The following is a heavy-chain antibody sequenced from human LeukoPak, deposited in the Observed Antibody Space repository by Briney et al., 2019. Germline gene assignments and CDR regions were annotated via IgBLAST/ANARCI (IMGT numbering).Heavy chain of an antibody. V-gene: IGHV3-23*01. Sequence: PGGSLRLSCAASGFTFSSYGMSWVCQAPGKGLEWVSAISGSGGSTYYADSVKGRFTISRDNSKNTLYLQMNSLRAEDTAVYYCAKDLDSSGYYGYFDYWGQGTLVTVSS. CDR2: ISGSGGST. CDR1: GFTFSSYG. CDR3: AKDLDSSGYYGYFDY. D-gene: IGHD3-22*01. J-gene: IGHJ4*02.